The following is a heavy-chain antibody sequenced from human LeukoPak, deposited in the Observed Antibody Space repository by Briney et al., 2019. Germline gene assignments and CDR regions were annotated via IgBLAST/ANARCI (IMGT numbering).Heavy chain of an antibody. Sequence: ASVKVPCKGSGYTFTSYYMHWVRQAPGQGLEWMGIINPSGGSTSYAQKFQGRVTMTSDTSTSTVYMELSSLSSEDTAVYYCARDSKEVLAAGYFDYWGQGTLVTVSS. CDR2: INPSGGST. CDR3: ARDSKEVLAAGYFDY. CDR1: GYTFTSYY. V-gene: IGHV1-46*01. D-gene: IGHD2-2*01. J-gene: IGHJ4*02.